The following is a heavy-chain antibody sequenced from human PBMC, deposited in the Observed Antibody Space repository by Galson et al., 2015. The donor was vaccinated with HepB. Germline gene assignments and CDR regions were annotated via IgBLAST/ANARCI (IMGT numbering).Heavy chain of an antibody. CDR2: IDPSDSYT. V-gene: IGHV5-10-1*01. Sequence: QSGAEVKKPGESLRISCKGSGYSFTSYWISWVRQMPGKGLEWMGRIDPSDSYTNYSPSFQGHVTISADKSISTAYPQWSSLKASDTAMYYCARLRHHYYDISGPFDYWGQGALVTVSS. CDR1: GYSFTSYW. J-gene: IGHJ4*02. CDR3: ARLRHHYYDISGPFDY. D-gene: IGHD3-22*01.